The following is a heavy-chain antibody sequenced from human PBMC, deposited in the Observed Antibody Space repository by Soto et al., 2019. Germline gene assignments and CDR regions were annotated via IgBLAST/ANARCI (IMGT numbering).Heavy chain of an antibody. CDR3: AHSLIGYYYDSSGSNWFDP. CDR2: TYWDDDK. CDR1: GFSLSTSGVG. Sequence: QITLKESGPTLVKPTQTLTLTCTFSGFSLSTSGVGVGWIRQPPGKALEWLALTYWDDDKRYSPSLKSRLTITKDTSTNQVVLTMTIMDTVDTATYYCAHSLIGYYYDSSGSNWFDPWGQGTLVTVSS. V-gene: IGHV2-5*02. D-gene: IGHD3-22*01. J-gene: IGHJ5*02.